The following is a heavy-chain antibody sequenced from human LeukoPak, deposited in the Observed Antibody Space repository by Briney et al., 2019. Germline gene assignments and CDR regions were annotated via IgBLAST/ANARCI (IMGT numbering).Heavy chain of an antibody. CDR2: ISGSGGST. J-gene: IGHJ4*02. V-gene: IGHV3-23*01. CDR1: GFTFSSYA. Sequence: PGGSLRLSCAASGFTFSSYAMSWVRQAPGKGLEWVSAISGSGGSTYYADSVKGRFTISRDNSKNTLYLQMNSLRAEDTAVYYCARVFSWGSGWTLPDYWGQGTLVTVSS. CDR3: ARVFSWGSGWTLPDY. D-gene: IGHD6-19*01.